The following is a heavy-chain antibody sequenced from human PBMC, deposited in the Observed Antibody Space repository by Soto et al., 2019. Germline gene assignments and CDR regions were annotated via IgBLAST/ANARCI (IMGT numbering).Heavy chain of an antibody. CDR1: GFTFRNYN. J-gene: IGHJ3*02. V-gene: IGHV3-21*05. CDR2: ISIGGRSI. CDR3: ARPQLEPDAFDI. D-gene: IGHD1-1*01. Sequence: GGSLRLSCAASGFTFRNYNMNWVRQVPGKGLEWVAHISIGGRSINYADSVKGRFTISRDDAENSLNLHMNSLGAEDTAHYYCARPQLEPDAFDIWGQGTMVTVSS.